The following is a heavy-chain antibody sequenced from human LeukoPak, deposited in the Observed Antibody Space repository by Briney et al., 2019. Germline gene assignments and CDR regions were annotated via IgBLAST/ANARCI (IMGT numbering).Heavy chain of an antibody. Sequence: ASVKVSCKASGYTFTSHGIIWVRQAPGQGLEWMGIINPSGGSTSYAQKFQGRVTMTRDTSTSTVYMELSSLRSEDTAVYYCAREVGAAADAEYFQHWGQGTLVTVSS. CDR3: AREVGAAADAEYFQH. CDR1: GYTFTSHG. CDR2: INPSGGST. D-gene: IGHD6-13*01. J-gene: IGHJ1*01. V-gene: IGHV1-46*01.